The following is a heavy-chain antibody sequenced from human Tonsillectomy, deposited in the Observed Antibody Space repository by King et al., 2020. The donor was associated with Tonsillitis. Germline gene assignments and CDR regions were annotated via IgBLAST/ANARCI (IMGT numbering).Heavy chain of an antibody. D-gene: IGHD2-8*01. CDR3: ARVAGTYGGFGQLYFDY. CDR2: IYYSEGT. J-gene: IGHJ4*02. V-gene: IGHV4-59*01. Sequence: VQLQESGPGLVKPSETLSLTCTVSVGSISTYYWSWIRQTPGKGLEWVGYIYYSEGTNYNPSLQRRVTISLDTSKNQFSLKLSSVTAADTAVYYCARVAGTYGGFGQLYFDYWGQGTLVTVSS. CDR1: VGSISTYY.